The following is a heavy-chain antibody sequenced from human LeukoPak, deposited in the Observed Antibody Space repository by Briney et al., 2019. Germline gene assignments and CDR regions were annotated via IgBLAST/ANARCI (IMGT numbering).Heavy chain of an antibody. J-gene: IGHJ6*03. CDR1: GGSISTSSYY. CDR3: ARDHGDIVAPYYYYYMDV. V-gene: IGHV4-39*07. CDR2: MYYSGST. D-gene: IGHD2-15*01. Sequence: SETLSLTCTVSGGSISTSSYYWGWIRQPPGKGLEWIGSMYYSGSTYYNPSLQSRVTMSVDTSRDQFSLKLSSVTAADTAVYYCARDHGDIVAPYYYYYMDVWGKGTTVTVSS.